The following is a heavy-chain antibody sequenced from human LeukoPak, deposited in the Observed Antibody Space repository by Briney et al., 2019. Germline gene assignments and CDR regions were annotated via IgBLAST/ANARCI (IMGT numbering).Heavy chain of an antibody. CDR3: AKDLRSSSWDAFDI. D-gene: IGHD6-13*01. V-gene: IGHV3-9*03. CDR1: GFTFDDYA. Sequence: GGSLRLSCAASGFTFDDYAMHWVRQAPGKGLEWVSGISWNSGSIGYADSVKGRSTISRDNAKNSLYLQMNSLRAEDMALYYCAKDLRSSSWDAFDIWGQGTMVTVSS. CDR2: ISWNSGSI. J-gene: IGHJ3*02.